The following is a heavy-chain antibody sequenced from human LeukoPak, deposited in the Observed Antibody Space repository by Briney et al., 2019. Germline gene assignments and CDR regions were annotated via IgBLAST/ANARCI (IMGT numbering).Heavy chain of an antibody. J-gene: IGHJ6*02. V-gene: IGHV3-73*01. D-gene: IGHD2-2*01. CDR2: IRSKANSYAT. CDR1: GFTFSGSA. Sequence: GGSLKLSCAASGFTFSGSAMHWVRQASGKGLEWVGRIRSKANSYATAYAASVKGRFTISRDDSKNTAYLQMNSLKTEDTAVYYCTRLGVVVVPAARMDVWGQGTTVTVSS. CDR3: TRLGVVVVPAARMDV.